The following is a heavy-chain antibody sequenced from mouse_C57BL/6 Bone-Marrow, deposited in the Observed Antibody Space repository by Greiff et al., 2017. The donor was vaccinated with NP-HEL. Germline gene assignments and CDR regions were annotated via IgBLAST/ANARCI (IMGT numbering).Heavy chain of an antibody. CDR1: GYSITSGYY. Sequence: EVKLMESGPGLVKPSQSLSLTCSVTGYSITSGYYWNWIRQFPGNKLEWMGYISYDGSNNYNPSLKNRISITRDTSKNQFFLKLNSVTTEDTATYYCASLYYGSSFWYFDVWGTGTTVTVSS. J-gene: IGHJ1*03. D-gene: IGHD1-1*01. V-gene: IGHV3-6*01. CDR3: ASLYYGSSFWYFDV. CDR2: ISYDGSN.